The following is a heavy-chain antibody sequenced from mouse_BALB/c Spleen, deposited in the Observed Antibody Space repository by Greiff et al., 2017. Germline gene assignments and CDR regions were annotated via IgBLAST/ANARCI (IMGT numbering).Heavy chain of an antibody. V-gene: IGHV5-6-4*01. J-gene: IGHJ4*01. Sequence: EVQRVESGGGLVKPGGSLKLSCAASGFTFSSYTMSWVRQTPEKRLEWVATISSGGSYTYYPDSVKGRFTISRDNAKNTLYLQMSSLKSEDTAMYYCTRDSLYDGVCCMDYWGQGTSVTVSS. CDR3: TRDSLYDGVCCMDY. CDR1: GFTFSSYT. D-gene: IGHD2-3*01. CDR2: ISSGGSYT.